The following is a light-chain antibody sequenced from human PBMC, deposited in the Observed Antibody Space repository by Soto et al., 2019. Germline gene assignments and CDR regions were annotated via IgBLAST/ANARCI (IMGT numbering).Light chain of an antibody. CDR1: SSNFGSVYD. J-gene: IGLJ1*01. V-gene: IGLV1-40*01. CDR3: QSYDSSLSGYV. CDR2: GNN. Sequence: QSVLTQPPSVSGAPGQRVTISCTGSSSNFGSVYDVHWYQQLPGAAPKLLIYGNNNRPSGVPDRFFGSKSGTSASLAITGLQAEDEADYYCQSYDSSLSGYVFGTGTKVTVL.